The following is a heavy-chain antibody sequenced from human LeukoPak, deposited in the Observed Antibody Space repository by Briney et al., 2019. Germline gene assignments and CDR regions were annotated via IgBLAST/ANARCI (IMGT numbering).Heavy chain of an antibody. CDR3: ARDGGYDFWSGYYQDY. D-gene: IGHD3-3*01. CDR1: GFTFSTYG. Sequence: GGSLRLSCAASGFTFSTYGMHWVRQAPGKGLEWVAVIWSDGSNNDYADSVKGRFTISRDNSKNTLYLQMNSLRAEDTAVYYCARDGGYDFWSGYYQDYWGQGTLVTVSS. CDR2: IWSDGSNN. V-gene: IGHV3-33*01. J-gene: IGHJ4*02.